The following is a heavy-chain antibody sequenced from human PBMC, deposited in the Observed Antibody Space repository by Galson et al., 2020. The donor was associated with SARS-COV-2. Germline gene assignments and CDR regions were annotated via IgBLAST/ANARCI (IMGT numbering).Heavy chain of an antibody. CDR1: GFTFSSYS. D-gene: IGHD5-12*01. J-gene: IGHJ4*02. CDR2: ISSSSSTI. CDR3: AREEYGYLFDY. V-gene: IGHV3-48*04. Sequence: GGSLRLSCAASGFTFSSYSMNWVRQAPGKGLEWVSYISSSSSTIYYADSVKCRFTISRDNAKNSLYLQMNSLRAEDTAVYYCAREEYGYLFDYWGQGTLVTVSS.